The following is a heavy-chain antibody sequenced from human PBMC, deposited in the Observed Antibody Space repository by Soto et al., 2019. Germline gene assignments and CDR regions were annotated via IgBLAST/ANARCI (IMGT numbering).Heavy chain of an antibody. CDR2: ISNDGSST. J-gene: IGHJ4*02. CDR3: ARDKGSLAY. V-gene: IGHV3-74*01. CDR1: GFTFGTYW. Sequence: GGSLRLSSAVSGFTFGTYWMHWVRQSPGKGLVWVSRISNDGSSTTYADSVKGRFTISRDNAKNTLYLQMDSLRAEDTAVYYCARDKGSLAYWGQGTLVTVSS.